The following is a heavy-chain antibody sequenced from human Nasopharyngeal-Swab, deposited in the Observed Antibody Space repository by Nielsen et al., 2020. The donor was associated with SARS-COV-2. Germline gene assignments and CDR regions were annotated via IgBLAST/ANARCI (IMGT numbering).Heavy chain of an antibody. CDR3: VRDGYSSGWYGRDYYYYMDV. V-gene: IGHV4-59*01. Sequence: SETLSLTCTVSGGSISSYYWSWIRQPPGKGLEWIGYIYYSGSTNYNPSLKSRVTISVDTSKNQFSLKLSSVTAADTAVYYCVRDGYSSGWYGRDYYYYMDVWGKGTTVTVSS. J-gene: IGHJ6*03. CDR2: IYYSGST. D-gene: IGHD6-19*01. CDR1: GGSISSYY.